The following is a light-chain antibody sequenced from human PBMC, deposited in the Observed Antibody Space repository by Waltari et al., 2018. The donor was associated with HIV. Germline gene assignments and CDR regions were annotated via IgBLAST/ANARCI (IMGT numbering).Light chain of an antibody. Sequence: DIQLTQSPSFLSASVGDRVTITCRASQGVSSYVAWYQQKPGKAPKLLIYAASTLQSGVPSRFSGSGPGTEFTLTIRGLQPEDFATYYCQQFKTNLVTFGGGTKVEIK. V-gene: IGKV1-9*01. CDR1: QGVSSY. CDR2: AAS. CDR3: QQFKTNLVT. J-gene: IGKJ4*01.